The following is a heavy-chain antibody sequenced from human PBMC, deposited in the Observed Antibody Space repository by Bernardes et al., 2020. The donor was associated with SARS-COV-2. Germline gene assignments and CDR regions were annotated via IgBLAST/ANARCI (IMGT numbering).Heavy chain of an antibody. V-gene: IGHV1-69*13. D-gene: IGHD2-21*02. CDR1: GGTFSSYA. Sequence: SVKVSCKASGGTFSSYAISWVRQAPGQGLEWMGGIIPIFGTANYAQKFQGRVTITADESTSTAYMELSSLRSEDTAVYYCARDLVVVTAIHYYYYGMDVWGQGTTVTVSS. J-gene: IGHJ6*02. CDR2: IIPIFGTA. CDR3: ARDLVVVTAIHYYYYGMDV.